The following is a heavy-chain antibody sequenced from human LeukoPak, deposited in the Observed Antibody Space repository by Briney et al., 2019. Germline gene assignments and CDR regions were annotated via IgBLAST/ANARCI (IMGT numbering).Heavy chain of an antibody. J-gene: IGHJ4*02. Sequence: ASVTVSCKASGYIFSNYGITWVRQAPGQGLEWMGWINPNSGGTNYAQKFQGRVTMTRDTSISTAYMELSRLRSDDTAVYYCARDGPSATTGPDYWGQGTLVTVSS. D-gene: IGHD1-26*01. V-gene: IGHV1-2*02. CDR3: ARDGPSATTGPDY. CDR2: INPNSGGT. CDR1: GYIFSNYG.